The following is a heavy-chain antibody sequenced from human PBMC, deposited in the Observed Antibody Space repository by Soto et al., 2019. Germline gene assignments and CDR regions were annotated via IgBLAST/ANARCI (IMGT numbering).Heavy chain of an antibody. CDR2: IIPIFGTA. V-gene: IGHV1-69*13. J-gene: IGHJ4*02. Sequence: SVKVSCKASGGTFSSYAISWVRQAPGQGLEWMGGIIPIFGTANYAQKFQGRVTITADESTSTAYMELSSLRSEDTAVYYCARDPSSSGYCPGPCFDSWGQGTLVT. D-gene: IGHD3-22*01. CDR3: ARDPSSSGYCPGPCFDS. CDR1: GGTFSSYA.